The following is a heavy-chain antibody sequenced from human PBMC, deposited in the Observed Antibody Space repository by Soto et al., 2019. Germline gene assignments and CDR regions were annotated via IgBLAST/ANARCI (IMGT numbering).Heavy chain of an antibody. D-gene: IGHD2-2*01. Sequence: EVQLVESGGGLVQPGESLRLSCAASGFTFSSYWMHWVRQAPGKGLVWVSRINSDGSRTNYADSVKGRFTVSRDNAKNTQYLQMDSLRAEETAVYYCARVLPGSLNWFDPWGQGTLFTVSS. V-gene: IGHV3-74*01. J-gene: IGHJ5*02. CDR2: INSDGSRT. CDR1: GFTFSSYW. CDR3: ARVLPGSLNWFDP.